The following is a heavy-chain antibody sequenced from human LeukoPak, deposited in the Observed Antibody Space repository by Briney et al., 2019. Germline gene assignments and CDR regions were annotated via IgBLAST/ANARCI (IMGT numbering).Heavy chain of an antibody. J-gene: IGHJ3*02. Sequence: GTSVKFSCKASGFTFTSSAMQWVRQARGQRLEWIGWIVVGSGNTNYAQKFQERVTVTRDMSTSTAYMELSSLRSEDTAVYYCAAALEYYYDSSGGAFDIWGQGTMVTVSS. CDR1: GFTFTSSA. V-gene: IGHV1-58*02. D-gene: IGHD3-22*01. CDR2: IVVGSGNT. CDR3: AAALEYYYDSSGGAFDI.